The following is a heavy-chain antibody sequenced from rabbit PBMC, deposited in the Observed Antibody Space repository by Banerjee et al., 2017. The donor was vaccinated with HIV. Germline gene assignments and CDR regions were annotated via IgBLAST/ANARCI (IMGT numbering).Heavy chain of an antibody. CDR3: ATITDNSGMAL. CDR2: IYTSSGST. V-gene: IGHV1S40*01. J-gene: IGHJ4*01. D-gene: IGHD4-1*01. Sequence: QSLEESGGDLVKPGGSLTLTCTASGLDFSSSYWICWVRQAPGKGLEWIACIYTSSGSTYYATWAKGRFTISGTSSTTVTLQMTSLTAADTATYFCATITDNSGMALWGPGTLVTVS. CDR1: GLDFSSSYW.